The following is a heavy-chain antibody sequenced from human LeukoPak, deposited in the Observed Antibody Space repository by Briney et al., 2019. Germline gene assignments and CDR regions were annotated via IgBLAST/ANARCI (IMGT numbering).Heavy chain of an antibody. V-gene: IGHV4-59*01. CDR3: ARETSQKGAHYMDV. J-gene: IGHJ6*03. Sequence: KPSETLSLTCTVSGGSISSYYWSWIRQPSGKGLEWIGYIYYSGSTNYNPSLKSRVTISVDTSKNQFSLKLSSVTAADTAVYYCARETSQKGAHYMDVWGKGTTVTISS. D-gene: IGHD3-16*01. CDR2: IYYSGST. CDR1: GGSISSYY.